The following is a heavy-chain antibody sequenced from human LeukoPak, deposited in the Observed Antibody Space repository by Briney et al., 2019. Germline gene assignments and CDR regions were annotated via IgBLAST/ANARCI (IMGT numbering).Heavy chain of an antibody. CDR3: ARAGGGYSYGFGY. CDR1: GFTFSIQS. CDR2: ISSSSSYT. Sequence: PGGPLRLSCAASGFTFSIQSMNWARQAPGKGLEWVSSISSSSSYTYYADSVKGRFTISRDNAKKSLYLQMNSLRAEDTAVYYCARAGGGYSYGFGYWGQGTLVTVSS. D-gene: IGHD5-18*01. J-gene: IGHJ4*02. V-gene: IGHV3-21*01.